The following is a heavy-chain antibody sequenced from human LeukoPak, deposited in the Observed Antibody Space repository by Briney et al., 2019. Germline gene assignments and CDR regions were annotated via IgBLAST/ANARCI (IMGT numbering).Heavy chain of an antibody. D-gene: IGHD7-27*01. CDR1: GGSVNNSPYY. J-gene: IGHJ4*02. Sequence: SETLSLTCSVSGGSVNNSPYYWGWIRQAPGKGLEWIGNIIYSGRSSYNPSLQSRVTISLDTSKNQFSLQLSSVTAADTAVYFCVRRPNWGFVPGYFDYWGQGTLVTVSS. CDR3: VRRPNWGFVPGYFDY. V-gene: IGHV4-39*01. CDR2: IIYSGRS.